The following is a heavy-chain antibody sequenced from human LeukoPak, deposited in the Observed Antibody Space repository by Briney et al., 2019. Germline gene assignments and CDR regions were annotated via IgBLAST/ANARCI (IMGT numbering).Heavy chain of an antibody. CDR3: ARDITSSWYNWFDP. J-gene: IGHJ5*02. CDR2: VSYDGSNE. CDR1: GFTFSHYG. D-gene: IGHD6-13*01. V-gene: IGHV3-30*03. Sequence: PGGSLRLSCAASGFTFSHYGMHWVRQAPGKGLEWVAVVSYDGSNEYYADSVKGRFTISRDNSKNTLYLQMNSLRAEDTAVYYCARDITSSWYNWFDPWGQGTLVTVSS.